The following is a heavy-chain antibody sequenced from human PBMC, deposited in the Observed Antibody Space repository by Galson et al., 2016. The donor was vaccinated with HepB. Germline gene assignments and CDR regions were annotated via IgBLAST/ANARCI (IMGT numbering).Heavy chain of an antibody. J-gene: IGHJ3*02. D-gene: IGHD3-10*01. CDR2: INHSGNT. CDR1: GGSFSDSH. CDR3: ARGGRPRI. V-gene: IGHV4-34*01. Sequence: SETLSLTCAVYGGSFSDSHWSWIRQPPGKGLEWIGEINHSGNTNYNPSLKSRVTISVDTSKNQFSLKLSSVTAADTAVYYCARGGRPRIWGQGTMVTVSS.